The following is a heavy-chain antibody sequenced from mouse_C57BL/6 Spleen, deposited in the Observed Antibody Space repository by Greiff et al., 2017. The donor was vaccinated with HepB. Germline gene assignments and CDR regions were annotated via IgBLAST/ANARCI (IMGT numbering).Heavy chain of an antibody. CDR2: INHSSGYT. Sequence: VQLQQSGAELARPGASVKMSCKASGYTFTSYTMHWVKQRPGQGLDWIGYINHSSGYTKYNQKFKDKATLTADKYSSTAHMQMISLTSEDSAVYYCARSGEGYLDYWDQGTTLTVAS. V-gene: IGHV1-4*01. CDR3: ARSGEGYLDY. CDR1: GYTFTSYT. J-gene: IGHJ2*01.